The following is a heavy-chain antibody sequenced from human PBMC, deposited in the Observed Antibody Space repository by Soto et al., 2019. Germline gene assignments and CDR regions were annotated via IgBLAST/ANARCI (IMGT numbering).Heavy chain of an antibody. Sequence: SVKVSFKGVCYSFMKYGINWVRQAPGQGLEWVGWISPYSGYTHSAQKFHGRLTLTTDTAASTAYMELRILRSADTALYYCAREASVLIPAAQPSRFDSWGQGTLVTVSS. CDR3: AREASVLIPAAQPSRFDS. CDR2: ISPYSGYT. D-gene: IGHD2-2*01. J-gene: IGHJ4*02. V-gene: IGHV1-18*01. CDR1: CYSFMKYG.